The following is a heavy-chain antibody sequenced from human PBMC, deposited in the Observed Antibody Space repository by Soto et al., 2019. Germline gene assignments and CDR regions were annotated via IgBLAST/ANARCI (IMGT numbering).Heavy chain of an antibody. D-gene: IGHD3-9*01. Sequence: GGSLILSCAASGFTFSSYAMGWVHQAPGKGLELVSTISAGGSRTYYADSVKGRFTISRDNSKNTLYLQMNSLRAEDTAVYYCARGPRSGRLRYFDWAKTGAFDIWGQGTMVTVSS. CDR1: GFTFSSYA. J-gene: IGHJ3*02. V-gene: IGHV3-23*01. CDR2: ISAGGSRT. CDR3: ARGPRSGRLRYFDWAKTGAFDI.